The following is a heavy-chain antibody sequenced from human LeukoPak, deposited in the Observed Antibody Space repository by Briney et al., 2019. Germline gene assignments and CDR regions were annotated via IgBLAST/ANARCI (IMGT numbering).Heavy chain of an antibody. D-gene: IGHD2-21*01. CDR3: AKDDQGILGAF. Sequence: GGSLRLSCAASGFTFNSYAMSWVRQAPGKGLEWVSAISGSGGSTYYADSVKGRFTISRDNSKNTLYLQMNSLRAEDTAVYYCAKDDQGILGAFWGQGTLVTVSS. J-gene: IGHJ4*02. V-gene: IGHV3-23*01. CDR1: GFTFNSYA. CDR2: ISGSGGST.